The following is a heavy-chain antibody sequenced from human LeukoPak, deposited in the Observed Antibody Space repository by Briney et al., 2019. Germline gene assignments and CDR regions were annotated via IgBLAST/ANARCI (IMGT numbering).Heavy chain of an antibody. Sequence: EPGGSLRLSCAASGFTFSSYAMSWVRQAPGKGLEWVSAISGSGGSTYYADSVKGRCTISRDNSKNTLYLQMNSLRAEDTAVYYCAKFLPTHIVVANYYFDYWGQGTLVTVSS. V-gene: IGHV3-23*01. CDR3: AKFLPTHIVVANYYFDY. CDR2: ISGSGGST. CDR1: GFTFSSYA. J-gene: IGHJ4*02. D-gene: IGHD2-21*01.